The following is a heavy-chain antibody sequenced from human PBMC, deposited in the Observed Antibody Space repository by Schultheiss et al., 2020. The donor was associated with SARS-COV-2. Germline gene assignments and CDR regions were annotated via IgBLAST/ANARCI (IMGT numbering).Heavy chain of an antibody. CDR3: ARSLRGYDSSGYHDY. V-gene: IGHV4-34*01. D-gene: IGHD3-22*01. Sequence: SETLSLTCAVYGGSFSGHYWSWIRQPPGKGLEWIGEINHSGSTNYNPSLKSRVTISVDTSKNQFSLKLSSVTAADTAVYYCARSLRGYDSSGYHDYWGQGTLVTVSS. J-gene: IGHJ4*02. CDR2: INHSGST. CDR1: GGSFSGHY.